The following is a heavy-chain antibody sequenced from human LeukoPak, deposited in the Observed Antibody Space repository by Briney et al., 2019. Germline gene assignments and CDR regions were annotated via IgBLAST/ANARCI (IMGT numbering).Heavy chain of an antibody. Sequence: ASVKVSCKASGYTFTSYDISWVRQAPGQGLEWMGLINPSGGSTNYAQKFQGRVTMTRDTSTSTVYMELSSLRSEDTAVYYCARGPSITMVRGGQWYYYMDVWGKGTTVTISS. CDR3: ARGPSITMVRGGQWYYYMDV. V-gene: IGHV1-46*01. J-gene: IGHJ6*03. CDR1: GYTFTSYD. D-gene: IGHD3-10*01. CDR2: INPSGGST.